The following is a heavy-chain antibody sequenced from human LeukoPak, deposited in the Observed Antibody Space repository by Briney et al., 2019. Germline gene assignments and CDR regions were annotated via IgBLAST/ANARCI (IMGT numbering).Heavy chain of an antibody. J-gene: IGHJ5*02. V-gene: IGHV3-7*01. CDR2: IKQDGSEK. CDR3: TRDMDTSGHFSWFDP. D-gene: IGHD3-22*01. Sequence: GGSLRLSCAASGFTFSTYRMTWVRQAPGKGLEWVANIKQDGSEKHYVDSVKGRFTISRDNAKNSLYLQMSSLRAEDTAVYYCTRDMDTSGHFSWFDPWGQGARVTVSS. CDR1: GFTFSTYR.